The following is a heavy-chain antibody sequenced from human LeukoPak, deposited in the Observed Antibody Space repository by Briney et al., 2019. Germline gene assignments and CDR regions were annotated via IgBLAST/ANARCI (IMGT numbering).Heavy chain of an antibody. V-gene: IGHV4-31*03. CDR2: IYYSGTA. CDR3: AKDRPSWAMDV. D-gene: IGHD2-2*01. Sequence: SETLSLTCTVSGGSIGSGDYYWGWVRQPPGKGLEWVANIYYSGTAYYNPSLKSRVSIPVDTFKNQFSLNQNSVTAADRAVYYCAKDRPSWAMDVWGQGTTVTVSS. CDR1: GGSIGSGDYY. J-gene: IGHJ6*02.